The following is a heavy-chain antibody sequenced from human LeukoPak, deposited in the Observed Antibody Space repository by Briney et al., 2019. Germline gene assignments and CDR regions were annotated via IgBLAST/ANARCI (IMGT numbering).Heavy chain of an antibody. Sequence: GGSLRLSCAVSGFTFSSYGMHWVRQAPGKGLEWVAVISYDGSNKYYADSVKGRFTISRDNSKNTLYLQMNSLRAEDTAVYYCAKDPDRGVDYFDYWGQGTLVTVSS. J-gene: IGHJ4*02. CDR2: ISYDGSNK. CDR3: AKDPDRGVDYFDY. V-gene: IGHV3-30*18. D-gene: IGHD1-14*01. CDR1: GFTFSSYG.